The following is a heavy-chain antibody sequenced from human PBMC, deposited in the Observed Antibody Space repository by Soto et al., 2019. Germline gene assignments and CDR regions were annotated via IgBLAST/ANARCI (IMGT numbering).Heavy chain of an antibody. CDR2: ISAYNGNT. V-gene: IGHV1-18*01. CDR1: GYTFTSYG. Sequence: QVQLVQSGAEVKKPGASVKVSCKASGYTFTSYGISWVRQAPGQGLEWMGWISAYNGNTNYAQKLQGRVTMTTDTSTSTAYRELRSLRSDDTAVYYCASMNYDSSGYYYVFDYWGQGTLVTVSS. D-gene: IGHD3-22*01. J-gene: IGHJ4*02. CDR3: ASMNYDSSGYYYVFDY.